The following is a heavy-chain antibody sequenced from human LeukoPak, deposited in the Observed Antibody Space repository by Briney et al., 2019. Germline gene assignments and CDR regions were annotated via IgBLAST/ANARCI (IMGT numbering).Heavy chain of an antibody. CDR1: GDSVSINSAT. D-gene: IGHD4/OR15-4a*01. J-gene: IGHJ5*02. CDR3: TGDPRANFWFDP. CDR2: TYYRSKWYN. Sequence: SQTLSLTCDISGDSVSINSATWNWIRQSPSRGLEWLGRTYYRSKWYNDYAVSVKSRININQDTSKNQFSLQLNSVTPEDTAVYYCTGDPRANFWFDPWGQGTLVTVSS. V-gene: IGHV6-1*01.